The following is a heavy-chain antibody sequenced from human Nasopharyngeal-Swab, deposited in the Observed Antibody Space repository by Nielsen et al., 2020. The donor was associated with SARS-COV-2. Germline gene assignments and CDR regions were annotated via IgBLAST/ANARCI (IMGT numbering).Heavy chain of an antibody. CDR2: ISGSGGST. Sequence: GESLKISCAASGFTFSSYAMSWVRQAPGKGLEWVSAISGSGGSTYYADSVKGRFTISRDNSKNTLYLQMNSLGAEDTAIYYCAKHRKGIAAAGGMDVWGQGTTVTVSS. CDR3: AKHRKGIAAAGGMDV. CDR1: GFTFSSYA. D-gene: IGHD6-13*01. V-gene: IGHV3-23*01. J-gene: IGHJ6*02.